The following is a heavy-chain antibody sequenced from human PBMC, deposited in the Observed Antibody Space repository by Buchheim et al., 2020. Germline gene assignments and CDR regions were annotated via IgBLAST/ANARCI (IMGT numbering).Heavy chain of an antibody. CDR2: ISYDGSNK. CDR1: GFTFSSYG. Sequence: QVQLVESGGGVVQPGRSLRLSCAASGFTFSSYGMHWVRQAPGKGLEWVAVISYDGSNKYYADSVKGRFTISRDNSKNTLYLQMNSLRAEDTAVYYCAKDHPAHYYDSSGYYRWGQGTL. J-gene: IGHJ5*02. D-gene: IGHD3-22*01. V-gene: IGHV3-30*18. CDR3: AKDHPAHYYDSSGYYR.